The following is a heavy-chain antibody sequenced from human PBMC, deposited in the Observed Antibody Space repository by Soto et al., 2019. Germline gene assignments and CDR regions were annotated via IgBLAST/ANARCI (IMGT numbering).Heavy chain of an antibody. CDR1: GFTFSSYG. Sequence: GGSLRLSCAASGFTFSSYGMHWVRQAPGKGLEWVAVISYDGSNKYYADSVKGRFTISRDNTKNTLYLQMNRLRAEDTAGDYGAKDLYYGSGSYYYYYGMDVWGQGTTVTVSS. V-gene: IGHV3-30*18. J-gene: IGHJ6*02. CDR2: ISYDGSNK. D-gene: IGHD3-10*01. CDR3: AKDLYYGSGSYYYYYGMDV.